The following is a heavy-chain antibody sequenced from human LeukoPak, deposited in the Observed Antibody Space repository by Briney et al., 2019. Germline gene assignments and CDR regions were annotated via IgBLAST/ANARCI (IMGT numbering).Heavy chain of an antibody. CDR3: ARAPSSLWFGELLDTSDAFDI. J-gene: IGHJ3*02. CDR2: IYYSGST. Sequence: SETLSLTCIVSGGSINSHYWSWIRQPPGKGLEWIGYIYYSGSTYYNPSLKSRVTISVDTSKNQFSLKLSSVTAAVTAVYYCARAPSSLWFGELLDTSDAFDIWGQGTMVTVSS. D-gene: IGHD3-10*01. V-gene: IGHV4-59*08. CDR1: GGSINSHY.